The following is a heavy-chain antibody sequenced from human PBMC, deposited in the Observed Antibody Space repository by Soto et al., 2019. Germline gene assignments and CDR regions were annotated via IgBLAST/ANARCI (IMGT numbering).Heavy chain of an antibody. J-gene: IGHJ5*02. V-gene: IGHV2-5*02. CDR1: GFSLTTSGVG. Sequence: QITLKESGPTLLKPTQTLTLTCTFSGFSLTTSGVGVGWIRQPPGKPLEWLALIYWDDDKRYSPSLHSRLTIPKDTSKSQVVLTMTNMGPVDTATYYCAPTFPRHTAGSSGGSFPTAVDPWGEGTLVTVSS. D-gene: IGHD2-15*01. CDR2: IYWDDDK. CDR3: APTFPRHTAGSSGGSFPTAVDP.